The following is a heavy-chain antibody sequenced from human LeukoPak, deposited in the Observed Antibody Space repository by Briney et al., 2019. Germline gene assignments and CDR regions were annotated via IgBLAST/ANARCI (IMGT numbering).Heavy chain of an antibody. V-gene: IGHV1-18*04. CDR2: ITYNGNT. CDR3: AREERGNYYSRHSAFDI. CDR1: GYTFTGYY. D-gene: IGHD1-26*01. Sequence: ASVKVSCKASGYTFTGYYMHWVRQAPGQGLEWMGWITYNGNTNYAQQLQDRVTMTTDTSTGTAYMELRSLRSDDTAVYYCAREERGNYYSRHSAFDIWGQGTMVTVSS. J-gene: IGHJ3*02.